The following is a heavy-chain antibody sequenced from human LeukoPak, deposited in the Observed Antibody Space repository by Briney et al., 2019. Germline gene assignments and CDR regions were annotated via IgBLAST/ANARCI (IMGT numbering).Heavy chain of an antibody. CDR2: MFDRGSP. CDR1: GGSINGYS. CDR3: ARRIQLWSYWHFDL. Sequence: RSSETLSLTCSVSGGSINGYSWGWVRQPPGRGLRAIGYMFDRGSPNHHPSLQNRVTTSVDTSKNEFSLRLASVTAADTAVDYCARRIQLWSYWHFDLWGRGTLVTVSS. V-gene: IGHV4-4*09. D-gene: IGHD5-18*01. J-gene: IGHJ2*01.